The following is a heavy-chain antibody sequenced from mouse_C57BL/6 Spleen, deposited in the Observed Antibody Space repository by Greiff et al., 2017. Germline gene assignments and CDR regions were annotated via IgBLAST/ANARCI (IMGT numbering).Heavy chain of an antibody. CDR2: IDPENGDT. Sequence: VHVKQSGAELVRPGASVKLSCTASGFNIKDDYMHWVKQRPEQGLEWIGWIDPENGDTEYASKFQGKATITADTSSNTAYLQLSSLTSEDTAVYYCTTGYGSGLDYWGQGTTLTVSS. D-gene: IGHD1-1*01. CDR1: GFNIKDDY. J-gene: IGHJ2*01. V-gene: IGHV14-4*01. CDR3: TTGYGSGLDY.